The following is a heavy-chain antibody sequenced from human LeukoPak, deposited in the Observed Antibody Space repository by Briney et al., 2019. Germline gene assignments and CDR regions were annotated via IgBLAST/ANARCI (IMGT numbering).Heavy chain of an antibody. V-gene: IGHV3-11*01. CDR1: GFTFSDYY. D-gene: IGHD6-13*01. J-gene: IGHJ3*02. CDR2: ISSSGSTI. Sequence: GGSLRLSCAASGFTFSDYYMSWIRQAPGKGLEWVSYISSSGSTIYYADSVKGRFTISRDNAKNSLYLQMNSLRAEDTALYYCARGSRRYSSTWYPDDAFDIWGQGTMVTVSS. CDR3: ARGSRRYSSTWYPDDAFDI.